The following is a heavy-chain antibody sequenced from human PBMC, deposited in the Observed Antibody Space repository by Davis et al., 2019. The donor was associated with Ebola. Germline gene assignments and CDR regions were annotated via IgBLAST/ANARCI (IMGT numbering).Heavy chain of an antibody. V-gene: IGHV3-64*04. CDR1: GFMFSSYA. D-gene: IGHD6-13*01. CDR3: AKFWGEQYSSTWYYFHH. Sequence: PGGSLRLSCSVSGFMFSSYAMHWVRQAPGKGLQYVSGITNNGGSTYYADSVKGRFTISRDNSKNTLFLQMNSLRAEDTAVYYCAKFWGEQYSSTWYYFHHWGQGTPVTVSS. CDR2: ITNNGGST. J-gene: IGHJ4*02.